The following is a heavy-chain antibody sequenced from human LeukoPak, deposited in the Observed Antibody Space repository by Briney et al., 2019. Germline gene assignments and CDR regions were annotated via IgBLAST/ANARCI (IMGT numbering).Heavy chain of an antibody. V-gene: IGHV3-43*01. J-gene: IGHJ4*02. Sequence: GSLRLSCAASGFIFEDYTMHWVRQAPGKTLEWVSLISWDGTTYYADSVKGRFTISRDNSKDSLYLQMDTLRSEDTAFYYCVKDLSYESSGSFFDFWGQGTLVTVS. CDR1: GFIFEDYT. CDR2: ISWDGTT. D-gene: IGHD3-22*01. CDR3: VKDLSYESSGSFFDF.